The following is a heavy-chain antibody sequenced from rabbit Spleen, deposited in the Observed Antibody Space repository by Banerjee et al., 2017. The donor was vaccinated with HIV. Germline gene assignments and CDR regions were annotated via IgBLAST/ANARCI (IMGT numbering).Heavy chain of an antibody. Sequence: QEQLEESGGGLFQPGGSLALTCTASGFSFRNNYVMCWVRQAPGKGLEWIGCITVSNVNTYYASWAKGRFTISKTSSTTVTLQMTSLTAADTATYFCAREVEIYTGHVGYGVPNYGMDLWGQGTLVTVS. D-gene: IGHD6-1*01. J-gene: IGHJ6*01. CDR1: GFSFRNNYV. CDR3: AREVEIYTGHVGYGVPNYGMDL. V-gene: IGHV1S45*01. CDR2: ITVSNVNT.